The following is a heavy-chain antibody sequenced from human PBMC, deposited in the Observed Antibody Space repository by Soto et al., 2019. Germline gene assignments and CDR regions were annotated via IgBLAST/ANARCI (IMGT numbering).Heavy chain of an antibody. Sequence: QVQLVQSGAEVKKPGSSVKVSCKASGGTFSSYTITWVRQAPGQGLEWMGRIIPILHIAYYAQQFQARLTITADNSTSTAYMELSSLRSEDTAVYYCAKSAFDLDYWGQGTRVTVSS. CDR1: GGTFSSYT. D-gene: IGHD3-9*01. J-gene: IGHJ4*02. CDR2: IIPILHIA. CDR3: AKSAFDLDY. V-gene: IGHV1-69*02.